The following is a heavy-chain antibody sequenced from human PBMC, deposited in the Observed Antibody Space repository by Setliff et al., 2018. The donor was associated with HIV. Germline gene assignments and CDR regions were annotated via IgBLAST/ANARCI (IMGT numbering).Heavy chain of an antibody. J-gene: IGHJ4*02. Sequence: QPSETLSLTCTVSGGSISSGSYYWSWVRQAPGKGLEWVSIIYSDDYTKYADSLKGRFTISRDTPKNTLYLQMNSLRAEDTAVYYCARGKVLRGNILYYWGQGTLVTVSS. CDR1: GGSISSGSYY. CDR2: IYSDDYT. CDR3: ARGKVLRGNILYY. V-gene: IGHV3-66*01. D-gene: IGHD2-8*01.